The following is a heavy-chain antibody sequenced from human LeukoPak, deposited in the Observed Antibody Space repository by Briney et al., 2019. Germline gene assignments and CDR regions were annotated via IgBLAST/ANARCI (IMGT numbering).Heavy chain of an antibody. V-gene: IGHV4-61*01. D-gene: IGHD2-21*02. Sequence: SETLSLTCTVSGGSISSSSYYWNWIRQPPGKGLEWIGYIYYSGSTNDNPSLKSRVTISVDTSKNQFSLKLRSVTAADTAVYYCARGVVVTAFGLYFDYWGQGTLVTVSS. J-gene: IGHJ4*02. CDR2: IYYSGST. CDR1: GGSISSSSYY. CDR3: ARGVVVTAFGLYFDY.